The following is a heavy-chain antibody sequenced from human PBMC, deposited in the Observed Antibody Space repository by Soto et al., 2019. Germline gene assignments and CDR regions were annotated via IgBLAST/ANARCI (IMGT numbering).Heavy chain of an antibody. CDR2: IYHSGST. CDR3: ASRRDYDGSPY. V-gene: IGHV4-4*02. J-gene: IGHJ4*02. CDR1: GGSISGSHW. Sequence: QVELQESGPGLVMPSGTLSLTCFVSGGSISGSHWWTWVRQSPGQGLEWIGEIYHSGSTNYNPSLESRVTISIDKSTNQFSLNLRSVSAADTAVYYCASRRDYDGSPYWGQGNLVTVS. D-gene: IGHD3-16*01.